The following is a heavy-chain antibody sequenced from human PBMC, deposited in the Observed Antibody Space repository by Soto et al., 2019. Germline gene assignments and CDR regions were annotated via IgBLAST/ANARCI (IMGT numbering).Heavy chain of an antibody. CDR1: GGSISSGGYS. V-gene: IGHV4-30-2*01. D-gene: IGHD5-18*01. J-gene: IGHJ5*02. CDR3: ARGGYSYGPWYWFDP. Sequence: QLQLQESGSGLVKPSQTLSLTCAVSGGSISSGGYSWSWIRQPPGKGLEWIGYIYHSGSTYYNPSLKSRVTISVDRSKNQFSLKLSSVTAADTAVYYCARGGYSYGPWYWFDPWGQGTLVTVSS. CDR2: IYHSGST.